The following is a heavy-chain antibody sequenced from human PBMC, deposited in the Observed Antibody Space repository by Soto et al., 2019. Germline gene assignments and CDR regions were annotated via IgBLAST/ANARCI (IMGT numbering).Heavy chain of an antibody. CDR1: GYTYTSYG. CDR3: ASPTNAAPGAFDI. Sequence: ACVNGSCKASGYTYTSYGISCLRQATGQGLEWMGWISGYNGNTNYAQKLQCRVTMTTDTSTSTAYMELRSLRSDHTAGYYCASPTNAAPGAFDIWGQGTMVTVS. D-gene: IGHD6-25*01. J-gene: IGHJ3*02. V-gene: IGHV1-18*01. CDR2: ISGYNGNT.